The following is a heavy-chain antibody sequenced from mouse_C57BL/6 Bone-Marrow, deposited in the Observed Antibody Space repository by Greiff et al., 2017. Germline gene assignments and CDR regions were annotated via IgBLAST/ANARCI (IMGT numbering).Heavy chain of an antibody. CDR3: ARESSGYNAMDY. CDR1: GYTFTSYW. CDR2: IYPGSGST. J-gene: IGHJ4*01. D-gene: IGHD3-2*02. V-gene: IGHV1-55*01. Sequence: VQLQESGAELVKPGASVKMSCKASGYTFTSYWITWVKQRPGQGLEWIGDIYPGSGSTNYNEKFKSKATLTVDTSSSTAYMQLSSLTSEDSAVYYCARESSGYNAMDYWGQGTSVTVSS.